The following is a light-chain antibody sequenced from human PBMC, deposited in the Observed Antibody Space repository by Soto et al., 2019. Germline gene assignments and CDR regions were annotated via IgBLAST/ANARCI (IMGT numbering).Light chain of an antibody. CDR2: DAS. J-gene: IGKJ1*01. CDR3: QHYSLVWA. Sequence: DIQMTQSPSSLSASVGNRVTITCQASQDIATYLNWYQQKPGKAPNLLIYDASNLETGVPSRFSGGGSGTHFTFTISNLQPEDIATYYCQHYSLVWAFGQGTKVDIK. V-gene: IGKV1-33*01. CDR1: QDIATY.